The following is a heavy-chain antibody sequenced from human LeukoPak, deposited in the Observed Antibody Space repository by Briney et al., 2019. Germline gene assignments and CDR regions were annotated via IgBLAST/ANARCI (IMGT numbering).Heavy chain of an antibody. CDR1: GYTFTSYG. V-gene: IGHV1-18*01. CDR2: ISGHSGNT. D-gene: IGHD6-13*01. Sequence: ASVKVSCKASGYTFTSYGISWVRQAPGQGLERMGWISGHSGNTNYAQKLQGRVTMTTDTSTSTAYMELRSLRSDDSAIYYCARDQGLYSSTWYTPWGQGTLVTVSS. CDR3: ARDQGLYSSTWYTP. J-gene: IGHJ5*02.